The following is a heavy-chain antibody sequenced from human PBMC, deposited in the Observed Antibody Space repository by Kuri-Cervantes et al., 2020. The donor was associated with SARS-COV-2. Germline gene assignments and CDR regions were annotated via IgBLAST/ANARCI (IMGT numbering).Heavy chain of an antibody. J-gene: IGHJ4*02. CDR3: ARDLWGGDY. CDR1: SGSLTNYY. D-gene: IGHD2-21*01. CDR2: IYYSGTT. V-gene: IGHV4-59*12. Sequence: GSLRLSCTVSSGSLTNYYWTWIRQTPGKGLEWIGYIYYSGTTESNPSLKSRVTMSVDASKNQFSLRLNSVTAADTAIYYCARDLWGGDYWGQGILVTVSS.